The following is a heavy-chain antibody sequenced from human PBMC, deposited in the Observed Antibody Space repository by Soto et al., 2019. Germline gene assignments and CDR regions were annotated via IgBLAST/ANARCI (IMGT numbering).Heavy chain of an antibody. D-gene: IGHD3-10*01. CDR2: IYYRGTT. V-gene: IGHV4-30-4*01. CDR1: GGSISSGDYY. J-gene: IGHJ4*02. CDR3: ARDRGYYGSGRPTVFYY. Sequence: QVQLQESGPGLVKPSQTLSLTCTVSGGSISSGDYYWSWIRQPPGKGLEWIGCIYYRGTTYYNPSLKSRVTISVDTSKNQFSLKLSSMTAADTSVYYCARDRGYYGSGRPTVFYYWGQGTLLTVSP.